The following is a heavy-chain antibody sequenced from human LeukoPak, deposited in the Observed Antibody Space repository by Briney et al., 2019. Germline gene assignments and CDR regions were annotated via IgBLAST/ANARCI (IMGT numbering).Heavy chain of an antibody. CDR1: GGSISSYY. J-gene: IGHJ3*02. D-gene: IGHD6-6*01. CDR2: IYYSGST. Sequence: SETLSLTCTVSGGSISSYYWTWIRQPPGKGLEWIGYIYYSGSTNYNPSLKSRVTISVDTSKNQFSLKLGSVTAADTAVYYCARDLLEYSSSSGAFDIWGQGTMVTVSS. V-gene: IGHV4-59*01. CDR3: ARDLLEYSSSSGAFDI.